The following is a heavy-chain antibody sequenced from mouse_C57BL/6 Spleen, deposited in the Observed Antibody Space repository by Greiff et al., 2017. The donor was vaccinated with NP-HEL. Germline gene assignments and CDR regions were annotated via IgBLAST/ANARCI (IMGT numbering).Heavy chain of an antibody. CDR1: GYAFSSSW. J-gene: IGHJ2*01. V-gene: IGHV1-82*01. Sequence: QVQLQQSGPELVKPGASVKISCKASGYAFSSSWMNWVKQRPGKGLEWIGRIYPGDGDTNYNGKFKGKATLTADKSSSTAYMQLSSLTSEDSAVYFCATHDYGSSYGDYWGQGTTLTVSS. D-gene: IGHD1-1*01. CDR2: IYPGDGDT. CDR3: ATHDYGSSYGDY.